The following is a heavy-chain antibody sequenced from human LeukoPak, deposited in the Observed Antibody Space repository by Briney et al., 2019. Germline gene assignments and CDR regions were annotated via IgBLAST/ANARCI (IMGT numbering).Heavy chain of an antibody. D-gene: IGHD3-16*01. CDR1: GGSISSHY. V-gene: IGHV4-59*11. Sequence: SETLSLTCTVSGGSISSHYWSWIRQPPGKGLEWIGYIYYSGSTNYNPSLKSRVTISVDTSKNQFSLKLSSVTAADTAVYYCARDYYVSRGFDPWGQGTLVTVSS. CDR3: ARDYYVSRGFDP. CDR2: IYYSGST. J-gene: IGHJ5*02.